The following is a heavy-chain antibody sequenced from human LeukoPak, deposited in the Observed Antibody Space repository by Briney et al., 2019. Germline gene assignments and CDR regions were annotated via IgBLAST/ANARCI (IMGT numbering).Heavy chain of an antibody. Sequence: PSETPSLTCTVSGGSISSYYGSWIRQPPGKGLGWIGYIYYSGSTYYNPSLKSRVTISVDTSKNQFSLKLSSVTAADTAVYYCAREEDSGSYLDYWGQGTLVTVSS. CDR1: GGSISSYY. J-gene: IGHJ4*02. CDR3: AREEDSGSYLDY. D-gene: IGHD1-26*01. CDR2: IYYSGST. V-gene: IGHV4-59*06.